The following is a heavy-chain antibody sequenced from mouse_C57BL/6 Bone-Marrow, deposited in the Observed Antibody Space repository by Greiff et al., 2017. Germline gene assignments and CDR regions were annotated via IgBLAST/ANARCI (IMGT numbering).Heavy chain of an antibody. CDR1: GFTFSDYG. CDR3: ARPPFAY. J-gene: IGHJ3*01. V-gene: IGHV5-17*01. Sequence: EVKLVESGGGLVKPGGSLKLSCAASGFTFSDYGMHWVRQAPEKGLEWVAYISSGSSTIYYADTVKGQFTISRDNAKNTLFLQMTSLRSEGTAMYYCARPPFAYWGQGTLVTVSA. CDR2: ISSGSSTI.